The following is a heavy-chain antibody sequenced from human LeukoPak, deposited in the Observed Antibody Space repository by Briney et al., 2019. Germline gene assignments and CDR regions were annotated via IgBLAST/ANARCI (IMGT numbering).Heavy chain of an antibody. V-gene: IGHV3-21*04. CDR1: GFTFNTYN. CDR2: ITSSSTYT. CDR3: AKSQWELLSHED. J-gene: IGHJ4*02. Sequence: GGSLRLSCAASGFTFNTYNMNWVRQAPGKGLEWVSSITSSSTYTFYADSVKGRFTISRDNAKNSLYLQMNSLRAEDTAVYYCAKSQWELLSHEDWGQGTLVTVSS. D-gene: IGHD1-26*01.